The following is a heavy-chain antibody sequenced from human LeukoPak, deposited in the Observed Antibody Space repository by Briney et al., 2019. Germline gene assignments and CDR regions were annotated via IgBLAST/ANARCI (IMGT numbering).Heavy chain of an antibody. Sequence: SETLSLTCTVSGGSISSHYWSWIRQPPGKGLEWIGYIYYTGNTTYNPSLKSRVTISIDRSKNLFSLKLTSVTVADTAVYFCARHPGASFDSWGQGNLVTVSS. CDR1: GGSISSHY. CDR2: IYYTGNT. J-gene: IGHJ4*02. CDR3: ARHPGASFDS. V-gene: IGHV4-59*08. D-gene: IGHD7-27*01.